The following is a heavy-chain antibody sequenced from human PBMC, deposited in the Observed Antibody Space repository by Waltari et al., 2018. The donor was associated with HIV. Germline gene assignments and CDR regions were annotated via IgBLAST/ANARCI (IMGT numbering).Heavy chain of an antibody. CDR2: IIPIFGTA. CDR3: ARESLWSSSWYFDY. V-gene: IGHV1-69*01. D-gene: IGHD6-13*01. CDR1: GGTFSSYA. J-gene: IGHJ4*02. Sequence: QVQLVQSGAEVKKPGSSVKVSCKASGGTFSSYAISWVRQAPGQGLEWMGGIIPIFGTANYAQKFQGRVTITADESTSTAYMELSSLRSEDTAVFYCARESLWSSSWYFDYWGQGTLVTVSS.